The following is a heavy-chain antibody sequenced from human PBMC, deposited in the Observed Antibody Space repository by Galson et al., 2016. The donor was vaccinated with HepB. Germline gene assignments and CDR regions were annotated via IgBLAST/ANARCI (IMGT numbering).Heavy chain of an antibody. D-gene: IGHD5-24*01. CDR1: GFTFSTYG. Sequence: SLRLSCAASGFTFSTYGMHWVRQAPGRGLEWVAVIWYDGRNKYYTDSVKGRFTISRDNSKNTLYLQMNSLRTEDTAVYYCAREREGNWFDPWGQGTLVTASS. CDR3: AREREGNWFDP. V-gene: IGHV3-33*01. J-gene: IGHJ5*02. CDR2: IWYDGRNK.